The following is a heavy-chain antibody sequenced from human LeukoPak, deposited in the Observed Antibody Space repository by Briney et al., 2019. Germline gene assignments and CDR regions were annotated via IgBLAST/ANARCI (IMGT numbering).Heavy chain of an antibody. D-gene: IGHD2-2*01. CDR2: IIPIFGTA. CDR3: ARDRSGHCSSTSCPSPFDP. CDR1: GGTFSSYA. V-gene: IGHV1-69*01. Sequence: SVKVSCKASGGTFSSYAISWVRQAPGQGLEWMGGIIPIFGTANYAQKFQGRVTITADESTSTAYMELSSLRSEDTAVYYCARDRSGHCSSTSCPSPFDPWGQGTLVTVSS. J-gene: IGHJ5*02.